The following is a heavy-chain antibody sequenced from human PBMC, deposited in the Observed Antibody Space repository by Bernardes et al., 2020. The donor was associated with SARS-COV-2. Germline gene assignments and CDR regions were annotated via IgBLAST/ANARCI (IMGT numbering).Heavy chain of an antibody. Sequence: SVKVSCKTSGNTLTSYAVIWVRQAPGQGLECMGGIIPLFGTTNYAQNFQGRVTIAADESTSTVYMELSSLRSEDTAMYYCARSGTYPDAFDIWGQGTMVTVSS. CDR2: IIPLFGTT. CDR1: GNTLTSYA. V-gene: IGHV1-69*13. J-gene: IGHJ3*02. CDR3: ARSGTYPDAFDI. D-gene: IGHD1-26*01.